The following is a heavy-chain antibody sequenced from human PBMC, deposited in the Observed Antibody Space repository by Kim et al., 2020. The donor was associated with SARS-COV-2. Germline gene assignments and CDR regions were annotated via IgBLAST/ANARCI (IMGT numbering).Heavy chain of an antibody. V-gene: IGHV1-24*01. CDR2: FDPEDGET. CDR1: GYTLTELS. D-gene: IGHD3-3*01. CDR3: ANGVVTPEGGSFYFDY. Sequence: ASVKVSCKVSGYTLTELSMHWVRQAPGKGLEWMGGFDPEDGETIYAQKLQGRVTMTEDTSTDTAYMELSSLRSEDTAVYYCANGVVTPEGGSFYFDYWGQGALVTVSS. J-gene: IGHJ4*02.